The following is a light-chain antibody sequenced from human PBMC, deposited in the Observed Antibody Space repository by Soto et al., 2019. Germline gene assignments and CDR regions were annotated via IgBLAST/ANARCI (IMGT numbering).Light chain of an antibody. V-gene: IGKV3-15*01. CDR1: QSVSSS. CDR3: QQYVRWPPGT. Sequence: EIVVTQSPATLSVSPGERVTLSCRASQSVSSSLAWYQQRPGQAPRLLIYDTSTRAAGIAARFSGSGSGTEFTLTISSLRSEDFAVYFCQQYVRWPPGTFGQGTTVHIK. CDR2: DTS. J-gene: IGKJ1*01.